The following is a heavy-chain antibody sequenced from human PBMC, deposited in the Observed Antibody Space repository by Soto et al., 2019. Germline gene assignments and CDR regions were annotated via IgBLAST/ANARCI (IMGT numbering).Heavy chain of an antibody. CDR3: ARPTYGSGSYVVDQ. CDR2: VYPGDSDT. Sequence: EVQLVQSGAAVKKPGESLKISCQVSGYTFTNHWIGWVRQMPGKGLEWVGIVYPGDSDTRYSPSFQGQVTISADNSITTAYLQWSSLKASDTAMYYCARPTYGSGSYVVDQWGQGTLVTVSS. V-gene: IGHV5-51*01. D-gene: IGHD3-10*01. J-gene: IGHJ5*02. CDR1: GYTFTNHW.